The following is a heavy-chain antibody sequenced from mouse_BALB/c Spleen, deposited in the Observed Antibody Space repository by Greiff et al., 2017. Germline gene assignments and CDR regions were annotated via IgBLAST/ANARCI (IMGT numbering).Heavy chain of an antibody. D-gene: IGHD1-1*01. CDR3: TRGNYYGHY. Sequence: QVQLQQSGAELVRPGASVKLSCKASGYTFTSYWINWVKQRPGQGLEWIGNIYPSDSYTNYNQKFKDKATLTVDKSSSTAYMQLSSPTSEDSAVYYCTRGNYYGHYWGQGTTLTVSP. V-gene: IGHV1-69*02. CDR2: IYPSDSYT. CDR1: GYTFTSYW. J-gene: IGHJ2*01.